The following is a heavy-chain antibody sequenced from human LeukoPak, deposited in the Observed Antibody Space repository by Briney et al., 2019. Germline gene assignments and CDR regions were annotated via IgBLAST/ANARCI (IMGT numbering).Heavy chain of an antibody. D-gene: IGHD3-22*01. CDR1: GGSISSYY. J-gene: IGHJ5*02. Sequence: SETLSLTCTVSGGSISSYYWSWIRQPAGKGLEWIGRIYTSGSTNYNPSLKSRVTMSVDTSKNQFSLKLSSVTAADTAVYYCVREDYYDSSGYFGWFDPWGQGTLVTVSS. V-gene: IGHV4-4*07. CDR2: IYTSGST. CDR3: VREDYYDSSGYFGWFDP.